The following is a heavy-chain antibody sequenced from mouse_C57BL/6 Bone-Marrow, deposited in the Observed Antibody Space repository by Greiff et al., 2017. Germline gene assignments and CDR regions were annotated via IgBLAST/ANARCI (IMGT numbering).Heavy chain of an antibody. Sequence: QVQLKQPGAELVRPGSSVKLSCKASGYTFTSYWMHWVKQRPIQGLEWIGNIDPSDSETHYNQKFKDKATLTVDKSSSTAYMQLSSLTSEDSAVYYCARGGLREDAMNYWGQGTSVTVSS. CDR1: GYTFTSYW. CDR2: IDPSDSET. CDR3: ARGGLREDAMNY. J-gene: IGHJ4*01. V-gene: IGHV1-52*01. D-gene: IGHD2-2*01.